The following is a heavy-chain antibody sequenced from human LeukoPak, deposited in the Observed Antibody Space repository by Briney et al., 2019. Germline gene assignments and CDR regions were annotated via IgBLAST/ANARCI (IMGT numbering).Heavy chain of an antibody. CDR3: ARDGYDGSGYYD. CDR2: INWNGGST. D-gene: IGHD3-22*01. V-gene: IGHV3-20*04. J-gene: IGHJ4*02. Sequence: PGGSLRLSCAASGFTFGDYGMSWVRQAPGKGLEWVSGINWNGGSTGYADSVKGRFTISRDNAKNSLYLQMNSLRAEDTALYYCARDGYDGSGYYDWGQGTLVTVSS. CDR1: GFTFGDYG.